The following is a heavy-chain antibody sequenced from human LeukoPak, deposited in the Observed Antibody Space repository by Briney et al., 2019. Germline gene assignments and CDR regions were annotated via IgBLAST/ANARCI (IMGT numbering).Heavy chain of an antibody. CDR3: ARTSQSGWYVDFDY. Sequence: SQTLSLTCGISGDSVSSNSAAWNWIRQSPSRGLEWLGRTYYRSKWYNDYAVSVRSRITINPDTSKSQFSLQLNSVTPEDTAVYYCARTSQSGWYVDFDYWGQGTLVTVSS. CDR2: TYYRSKWYN. V-gene: IGHV6-1*01. D-gene: IGHD6-19*01. CDR1: GDSVSSNSAA. J-gene: IGHJ4*02.